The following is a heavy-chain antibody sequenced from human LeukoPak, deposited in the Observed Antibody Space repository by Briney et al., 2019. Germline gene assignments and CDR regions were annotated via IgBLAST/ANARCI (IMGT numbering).Heavy chain of an antibody. Sequence: PGGSLRLSCAASGFTFSSYWMSWVRQAPGKGLEWVANIKQDGSEKYYVDSVKGRFTISRDNAKNSLYLQMNSLRAEDTAVYYCARDGVERWEPVFDYWGQGTLVTVSS. CDR1: GFTFSSYW. J-gene: IGHJ4*02. CDR2: IKQDGSEK. V-gene: IGHV3-7*01. CDR3: ARDGVERWEPVFDY. D-gene: IGHD4-23*01.